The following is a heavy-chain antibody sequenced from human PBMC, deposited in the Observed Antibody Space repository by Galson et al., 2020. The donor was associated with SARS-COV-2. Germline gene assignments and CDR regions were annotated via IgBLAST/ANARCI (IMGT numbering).Heavy chain of an antibody. CDR2: VNSDGSST. CDR1: GFTFRGYW. CDR3: AIPAGFGELPGGRGCFAP. J-gene: IGHJ5*02. Sequence: GESLKISCLASGFTFRGYWLHWVRQAPGKGLVWVARVNSDGSSTFYADSVKGRFTIPRDNSKNTLYLQMNSLGVEDTAVYYCAIPAGFGELPGGRGCFAPWGQVTRVTVSS. V-gene: IGHV3-74*01. D-gene: IGHD3-10*01.